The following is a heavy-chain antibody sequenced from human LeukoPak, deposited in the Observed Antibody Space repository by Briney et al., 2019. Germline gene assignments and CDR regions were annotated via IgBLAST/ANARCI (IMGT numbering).Heavy chain of an antibody. Sequence: SETLSLTCAVYGGSFSGYYWSWIRQPPGKGLEWIGEINHSGSTNYNPSLKSRVTISVDTSKNQFSLKLSSVTAADTAIYYCARDSYNWNVDAFDPWGQGTLVTVSS. V-gene: IGHV4-34*01. J-gene: IGHJ5*02. CDR1: GGSFSGYY. CDR3: ARDSYNWNVDAFDP. D-gene: IGHD1-20*01. CDR2: INHSGST.